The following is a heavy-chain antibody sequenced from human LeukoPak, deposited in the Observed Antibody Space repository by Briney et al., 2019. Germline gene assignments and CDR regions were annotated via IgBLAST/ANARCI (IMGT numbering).Heavy chain of an antibody. J-gene: IGHJ4*02. CDR3: ATYYYDSSGHLDY. CDR1: GGSISSSSYY. V-gene: IGHV4-39*01. D-gene: IGHD3-22*01. CDR2: IYYSGST. Sequence: SETLSLTCTVPGGSISSSSYYWGWIRQPPGKGLEWIGSIYYSGSTYYNPSLKSRVTISVDTSKNQFFLKLSSVTAADTAVYYCATYYYDSSGHLDYWGQGTLVAVSS.